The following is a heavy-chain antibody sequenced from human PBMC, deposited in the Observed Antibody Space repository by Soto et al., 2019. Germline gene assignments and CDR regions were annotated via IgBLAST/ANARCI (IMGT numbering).Heavy chain of an antibody. J-gene: IGHJ6*02. CDR1: GFTFSSYA. D-gene: IGHD2-15*01. V-gene: IGHV3-30*04. Sequence: GGSLRLSCAASGFTFSSYAMHWVRQAPGKGLEWVAVISYDGSNKYYADSVKGRFTISRDNSKNTLYLQMNSLRAEDTAVYYCARDFPYCSGGSCYYYYYGMDVWGQGTTVTVSS. CDR2: ISYDGSNK. CDR3: ARDFPYCSGGSCYYYYYGMDV.